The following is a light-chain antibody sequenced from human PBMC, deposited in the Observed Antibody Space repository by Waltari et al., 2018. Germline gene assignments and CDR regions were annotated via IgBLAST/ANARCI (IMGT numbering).Light chain of an antibody. CDR1: NIGSYS. CDR2: YDS. Sequence: SYVLTQPPSVSVAPGETARITCGGDNIGSYSVHWYQQKPGKAPVLVIFYDSDRPSGSPERLSGSNTVNTATLTITRVEAGDEANYYCQVWHAAIDPGVFGTGTEVSVL. J-gene: IGLJ1*01. V-gene: IGLV3-21*04. CDR3: QVWHAAIDPGV.